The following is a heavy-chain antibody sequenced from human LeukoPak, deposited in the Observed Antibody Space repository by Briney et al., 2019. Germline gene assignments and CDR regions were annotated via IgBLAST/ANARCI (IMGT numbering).Heavy chain of an antibody. D-gene: IGHD2-2*01. CDR3: ATEAGWGSTHFGY. CDR2: IIPIFGTA. V-gene: IGHV1-69*06. Sequence: GASVKISCKASGGTFSSYAISWVRQVPGQGLEWMGGIIPIFGTANYAQKFQGRVTMTEDTSTDTAYMELSSLRSEDTAVYYCATEAGWGSTHFGYWGQGTLVTVSS. J-gene: IGHJ4*02. CDR1: GGTFSSYA.